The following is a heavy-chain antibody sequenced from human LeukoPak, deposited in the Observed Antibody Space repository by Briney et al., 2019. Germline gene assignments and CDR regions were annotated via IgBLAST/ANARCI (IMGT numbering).Heavy chain of an antibody. D-gene: IGHD3-10*01. CDR3: ARGGGSYYFDY. V-gene: IGHV3-21*04. CDR1: GFTFSTYS. CDR2: ISPDSNYK. J-gene: IGHJ4*02. Sequence: GGSLRLSCAASGFTFSTYSMNWLRLAPGKGLEWVSSISPDSNYKYYVDSVKGRFTISRDNSKNTLYLQMNSLRAEDTAVYYCARGGGSYYFDYWGQGTLVTVSS.